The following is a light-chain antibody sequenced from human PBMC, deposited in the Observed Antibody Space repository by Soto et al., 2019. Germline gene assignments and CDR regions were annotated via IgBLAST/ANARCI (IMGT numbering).Light chain of an antibody. Sequence: DIQMTQSPSSLCACVGDRVIITCRASQGISNYLAWYQQKPGKVPQLLIYSASTLQSGVPSRFSGSGSGTDFTLTISSLQPEDVATYYCQKYNSAPHTFGQGTKLEIK. V-gene: IGKV1-27*01. J-gene: IGKJ2*01. CDR3: QKYNSAPHT. CDR1: QGISNY. CDR2: SAS.